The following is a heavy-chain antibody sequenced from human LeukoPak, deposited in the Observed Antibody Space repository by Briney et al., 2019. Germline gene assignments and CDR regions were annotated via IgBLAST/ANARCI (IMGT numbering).Heavy chain of an antibody. V-gene: IGHV3-11*01. Sequence: GGSLRLSCAASGFTFSDYYMSWIRQAPGKGLEWVSYISSSGSTIYYADSVKGRFTISRDNAKNSLYLQMNSLRAEDTAVYYCARAHGYYDSSGYYLHYWGQGTLVTVSS. CDR2: ISSSGSTI. J-gene: IGHJ4*02. D-gene: IGHD3-22*01. CDR3: ARAHGYYDSSGYYLHY. CDR1: GFTFSDYY.